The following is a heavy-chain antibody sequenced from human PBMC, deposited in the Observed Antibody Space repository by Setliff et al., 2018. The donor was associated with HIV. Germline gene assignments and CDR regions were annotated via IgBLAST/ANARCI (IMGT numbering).Heavy chain of an antibody. CDR1: GGSFSGHY. CDR2: IYYSGST. V-gene: IGHV4-34*11. D-gene: IGHD2-2*01. Sequence: SETLSLTCAVYGGSFSGHYWSWIRQPPGMGLEWVGYIYYSGSTYSNPSLMSRATMSVDTSKNQFSLELRSVTVADTAVYFCAREDASGNHAFDFWGQGKMVTVS. CDR3: AREDASGNHAFDF. J-gene: IGHJ3*01.